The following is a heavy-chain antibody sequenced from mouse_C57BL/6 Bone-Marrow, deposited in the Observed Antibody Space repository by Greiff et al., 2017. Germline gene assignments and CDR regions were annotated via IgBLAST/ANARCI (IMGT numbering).Heavy chain of an antibody. V-gene: IGHV1-55*01. CDR3: AREGTTVVGHWYFDV. Sequence: QVQLQQPGAELVKPGASVKMSCKASGYTFTSYWITWVKQRPGQGLEWIGDLYPGSGSTNYHETFKSKATLTVDTSSSTAYMQLSSLTSEDTAVYYCAREGTTVVGHWYFDVWGTGTTVTVSS. CDR1: GYTFTSYW. CDR2: LYPGSGST. J-gene: IGHJ1*03. D-gene: IGHD1-1*01.